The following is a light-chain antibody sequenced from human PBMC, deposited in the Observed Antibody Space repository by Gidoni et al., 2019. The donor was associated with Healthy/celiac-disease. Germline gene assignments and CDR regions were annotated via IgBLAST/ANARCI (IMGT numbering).Light chain of an antibody. CDR1: QDISNY. CDR2: DAS. Sequence: IQMTHSPSSLSASVGDRVTITCQASQDISNYLNWYQQKPGKAPKLLIYDASNLETGVPSRLSGSGSGTDFTFTISSMKHEDIATYYCQQYDNTPLTFGGGTKVEIK. CDR3: QQYDNTPLT. V-gene: IGKV1-33*01. J-gene: IGKJ4*01.